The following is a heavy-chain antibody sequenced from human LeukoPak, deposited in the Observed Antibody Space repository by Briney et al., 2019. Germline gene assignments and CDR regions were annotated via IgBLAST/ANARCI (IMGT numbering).Heavy chain of an antibody. V-gene: IGHV1-8*03. CDR2: INPNSGNT. CDR3: ARAVVVPAALYYYYYYMDV. J-gene: IGHJ6*03. Sequence: GASVKVSCKASGYTSTSYDINWVRQATGQGLEWMGWINPNSGNTGYAQKFQGRVTITADESTSTAYMELSSLRSEDTAVYYCARAVVVPAALYYYYYYMDVWGKGTTVTISS. D-gene: IGHD2-2*01. CDR1: GYTSTSYD.